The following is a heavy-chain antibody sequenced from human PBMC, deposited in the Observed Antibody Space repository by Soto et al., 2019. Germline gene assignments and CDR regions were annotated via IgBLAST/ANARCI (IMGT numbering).Heavy chain of an antibody. D-gene: IGHD2-2*01. CDR1: GGSFSGYY. J-gene: IGHJ5*02. CDR3: ARGSERRTEPATNAGGKDWFDH. V-gene: IGHV4-34*01. Sequence: SETLSLTCAVYGGSFSGYYWSWIRQPPGKGLEWIGEINHSGSTNYNPSLKSRVTISVDTSKNQFSLKLSSVTAADTAVYYCARGSERRTEPATNAGGKDWFDHWGQGTLVTVSS. CDR2: INHSGST.